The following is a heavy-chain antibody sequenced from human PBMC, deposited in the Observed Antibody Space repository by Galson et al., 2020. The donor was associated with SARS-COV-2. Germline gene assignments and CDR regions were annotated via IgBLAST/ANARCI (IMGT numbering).Heavy chain of an antibody. D-gene: IGHD5-18*01. Sequence: GGSLRLSCAASGFSVSSNYMSWVRQAPGKGLEWDSVLYSGGTTYYADSVKGRFTISRDNSKNTLYLQMNSLRAEDTAVYYCASEGVDTALSIDSWGQGTLVTVSS. V-gene: IGHV3-53*01. CDR2: LYSGGTT. CDR3: ASEGVDTALSIDS. CDR1: GFSVSSNY. J-gene: IGHJ4*02.